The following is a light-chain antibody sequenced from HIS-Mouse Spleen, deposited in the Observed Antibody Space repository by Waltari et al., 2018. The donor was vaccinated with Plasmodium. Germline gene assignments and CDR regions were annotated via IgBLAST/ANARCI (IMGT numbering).Light chain of an antibody. CDR3: QQSYSTPPT. CDR1: QSISSY. V-gene: IGKV1-39*01. J-gene: IGKJ4*01. CDR2: AAS. Sequence: DIQMTQSQPSLSASVGDRVTLTCRASQSISSYLNWYQQKPGKAPKLLIYAASSLQSGVPSRFSGSGSGTDFTLTISSLQPEDFATYYCQQSYSTPPTFGGGTKVEIK.